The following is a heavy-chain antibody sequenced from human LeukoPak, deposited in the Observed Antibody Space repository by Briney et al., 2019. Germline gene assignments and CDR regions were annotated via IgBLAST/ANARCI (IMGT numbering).Heavy chain of an antibody. CDR2: IHYTGST. D-gene: IGHD3-10*01. V-gene: IGHV4-39*01. J-gene: IGHJ5*01. CDR3: ARSHFYGSGVDS. Sequence: PSETLSLTCTVSGGSISSSTYYWGWIRQPPGKGLEWIGTIHYTGSTYYSPSLKTRVTISVDTPKNQFSLKLSSVTAADTAVYFCARSHFYGSGVDSWGQGTLVTVSS. CDR1: GGSISSSTYY.